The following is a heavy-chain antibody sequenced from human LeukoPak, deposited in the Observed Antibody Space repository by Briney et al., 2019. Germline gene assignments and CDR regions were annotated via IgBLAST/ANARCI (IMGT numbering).Heavy chain of an antibody. Sequence: PSQTLSLTCTVSGGSISSGDYYWSWICQPPGKGLEWIGYIYYSGSTYYNPSLKSRVTISVDTSKNQFSLKLSSVTAADTAVYYCASLRRDGYNCNYWGQGTLVTVSS. CDR2: IYYSGST. V-gene: IGHV4-30-4*08. CDR1: GGSISSGDYY. D-gene: IGHD5-24*01. CDR3: ASLRRDGYNCNY. J-gene: IGHJ4*02.